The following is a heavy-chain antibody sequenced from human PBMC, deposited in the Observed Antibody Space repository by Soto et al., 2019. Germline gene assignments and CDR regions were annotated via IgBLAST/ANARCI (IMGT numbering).Heavy chain of an antibody. Sequence: EVQLLESGGGLVQPGGSLRLSCAASGFTFSSYAMSWVRQAPGKGLEWVSAIRGSGGSTYYADSVKGRFTISRDNSKNTLYLQMNSLRAEDTAVYYCATPTPGYCSGGSGYFDYWGQGTLVTVSS. D-gene: IGHD2-15*01. J-gene: IGHJ4*02. CDR3: ATPTPGYCSGGSGYFDY. CDR2: IRGSGGST. CDR1: GFTFSSYA. V-gene: IGHV3-23*01.